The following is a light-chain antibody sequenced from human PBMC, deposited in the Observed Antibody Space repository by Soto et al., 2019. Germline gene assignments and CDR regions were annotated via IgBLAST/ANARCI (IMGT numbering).Light chain of an antibody. CDR2: AAS. CDR1: QSISSY. Sequence: DIQITHSPSSLSSSVLDIFTITCLASQSISSYLNWYQQKPGKAPKLLIYAASSLQSGVPSRFSGSGSGTDFTLTISSLQPEDFATYYCQQSYSTPITFGQGTRLEIK. CDR3: QQSYSTPIT. J-gene: IGKJ5*01. V-gene: IGKV1-39*01.